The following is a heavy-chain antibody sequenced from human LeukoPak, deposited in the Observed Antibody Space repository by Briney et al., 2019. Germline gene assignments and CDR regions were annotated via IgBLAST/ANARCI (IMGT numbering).Heavy chain of an antibody. V-gene: IGHV4-4*02. CDR3: ARDTRPRGYYYDSSGYGMDV. D-gene: IGHD3-22*01. CDR1: GGPISSPNW. J-gene: IGHJ6*02. Sequence: SGTLSLTCVVSGGPISSPNWWSWVRQPPGKGLEWIGEIYYSGSTNYNPSLKSRVTISVDKSKNQFSLKLSSVTAADTAVYYCARDTRPRGYYYDSSGYGMDVWGQGTTVTVSS. CDR2: IYYSGST.